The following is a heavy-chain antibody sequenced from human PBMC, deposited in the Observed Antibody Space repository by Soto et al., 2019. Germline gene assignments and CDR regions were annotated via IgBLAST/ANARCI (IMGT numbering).Heavy chain of an antibody. CDR1: GYSFTTYW. D-gene: IGHD6-13*01. J-gene: IGHJ6*02. Sequence: EVQLVQSGAEVKKPGESLKISCKGSGYSFTTYWIGWVRQMPGKGLEGMVIIYPGDSDTRYSPSFQGQVTISADKSINTTYLQWSSRKASDTAIYYCARHAAAGKYYYAMDVWGQGTTVTVSS. CDR3: ARHAAAGKYYYAMDV. V-gene: IGHV5-51*01. CDR2: IYPGDSDT.